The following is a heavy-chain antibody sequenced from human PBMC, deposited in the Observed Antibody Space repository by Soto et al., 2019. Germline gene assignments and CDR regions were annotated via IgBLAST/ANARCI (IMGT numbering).Heavy chain of an antibody. D-gene: IGHD3-10*01. J-gene: IGHJ3*01. CDR3: ATRSGGGGAFDF. V-gene: IGHV3-48*03. Sequence: EVKLMESGGGLVQPGGSLRLSCAASGLTFSRYEMNWVRRAPGKGLEWIAYIHGSATTMFYADSVKGRFTISRDNAKNSLYLQLNSWGAEDPSVYYCATRSGGGGAFDFWGQGTMVTVSS. CDR2: IHGSATTM. CDR1: GLTFSRYE.